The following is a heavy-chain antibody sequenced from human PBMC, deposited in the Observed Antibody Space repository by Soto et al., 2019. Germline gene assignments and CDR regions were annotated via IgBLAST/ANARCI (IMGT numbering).Heavy chain of an antibody. CDR3: GRLEGLATISYYFDY. CDR1: GDSIGGNNYY. D-gene: IGHD3-9*01. V-gene: IGHV4-39*01. J-gene: IGHJ4*02. CDR2: VYYSGST. Sequence: SETLSLTCDVSGDSIGGNNYYWGWVRQPPGKGLEWIGSVYYSGSTYYNPSLESRVTISVDKSKNQFSLKLMSLSAADTAVYYCGRLEGLATISYYFDYWGQGALVTVSS.